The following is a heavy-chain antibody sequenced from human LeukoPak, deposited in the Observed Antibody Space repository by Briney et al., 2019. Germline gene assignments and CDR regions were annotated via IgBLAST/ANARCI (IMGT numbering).Heavy chain of an antibody. Sequence: GGSLRLSCAASGFTFSSYAMSWVRQAPGKGLEWDSAISGSGGSTYYADSVKGRFTISRDNSKNTLYLQMNSLRAEDTAVYYCAKGVGITMVRGVPFDYWGQGTLVTVSS. CDR1: GFTFSSYA. D-gene: IGHD3-10*01. V-gene: IGHV3-23*01. J-gene: IGHJ4*02. CDR3: AKGVGITMVRGVPFDY. CDR2: ISGSGGST.